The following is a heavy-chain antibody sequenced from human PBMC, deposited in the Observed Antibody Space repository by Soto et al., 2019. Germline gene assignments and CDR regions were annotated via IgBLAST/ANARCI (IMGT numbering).Heavy chain of an antibody. CDR2: IGTAGDT. Sequence: GGSLRLSCAASGFTFSSYDMHWVRQATGKGLEWVSAIGTAGDTYYPGSVKGRFTISRENAKNSLYLQMNSLRAGDTAVYYCARVHLATVTTNWYFDLWGRGTLVTVSS. J-gene: IGHJ2*01. V-gene: IGHV3-13*01. D-gene: IGHD4-17*01. CDR3: ARVHLATVTTNWYFDL. CDR1: GFTFSSYD.